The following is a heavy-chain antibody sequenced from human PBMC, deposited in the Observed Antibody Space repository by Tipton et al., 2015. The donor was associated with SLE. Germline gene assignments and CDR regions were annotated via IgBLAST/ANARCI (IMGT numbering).Heavy chain of an antibody. CDR3: ARDKATYYSSGSSANWFDP. V-gene: IGHV1-18*01. J-gene: IGHJ5*02. Sequence: QLVQSGAEVKKPGASVKVSCKSSGYTFANFGFSWVRQAPGQGLEWMGWISAYNDYTNYAQKFQGRVTMTTDTSTSTAYMELRSLRSDDTAVYYCARDKATYYSSGSSANWFDPWGQGTLVTVSS. D-gene: IGHD3-10*01. CDR1: GYTFANFG. CDR2: ISAYNDYT.